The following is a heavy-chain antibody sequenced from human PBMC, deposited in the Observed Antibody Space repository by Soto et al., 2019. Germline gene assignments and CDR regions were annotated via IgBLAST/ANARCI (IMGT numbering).Heavy chain of an antibody. D-gene: IGHD2-8*01. CDR3: ASLLMETINWFDP. J-gene: IGHJ5*02. Sequence: SETLSLTCAVYGGSFIGYYWSWIRPPPGKGLEWIGEINHSGSTNYNPSLKSRVTISVDTSKNQFSLKLSSVTAADTAVYYCASLLMETINWFDPWGQGTLVTVSS. V-gene: IGHV4-34*01. CDR2: INHSGST. CDR1: GGSFIGYY.